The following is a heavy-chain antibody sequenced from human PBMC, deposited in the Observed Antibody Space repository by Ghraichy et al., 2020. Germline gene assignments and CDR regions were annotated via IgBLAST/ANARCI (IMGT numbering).Heavy chain of an antibody. J-gene: IGHJ4*02. CDR2: ISSSGSSI. CDR1: GFTFSDYY. Sequence: GGSLRLSCAASGFTFSDYYMSWIRQAPGKGLEWVSFISSSGSSINYADSVKGRLTISRDNAKNSLYLQMNSLRAEDTAVYYCARDSEEWEPPAVWGQGTLVTVSS. CDR3: ARDSEEWEPPAV. D-gene: IGHD1-26*01. V-gene: IGHV3-11*01.